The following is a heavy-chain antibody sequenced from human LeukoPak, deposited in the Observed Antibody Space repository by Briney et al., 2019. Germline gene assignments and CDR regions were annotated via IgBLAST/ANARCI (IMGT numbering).Heavy chain of an antibody. Sequence: PGGSLRLSCAASGFTFSSYAMHWVRQAPGKGLEWVAFIRFDGSNKYYADSVKGRFTISRDNSKNTLYLQMNSLRAEDTAVYYCAKGQSRLKYYFDYWGQGTLVTVSS. J-gene: IGHJ4*02. CDR2: IRFDGSNK. CDR3: AKGQSRLKYYFDY. D-gene: IGHD6-13*01. CDR1: GFTFSSYA. V-gene: IGHV3-30*02.